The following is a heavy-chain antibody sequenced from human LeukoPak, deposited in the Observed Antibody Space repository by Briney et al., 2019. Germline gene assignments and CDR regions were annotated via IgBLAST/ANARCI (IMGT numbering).Heavy chain of an antibody. V-gene: IGHV3-11*04. J-gene: IGHJ4*02. Sequence: PGGSLRLSCAASGFTVSSNYVGWVRQAPGKGLEFVSYISGGGTTIYYADSVNGRFTISRDNAKNSVYLEMNSLRVEDTAVYYCVRAGYYGSGTYDYWGQGALVTVSS. D-gene: IGHD3-10*01. CDR1: GFTVSSNY. CDR2: ISGGGTTI. CDR3: VRAGYYGSGTYDY.